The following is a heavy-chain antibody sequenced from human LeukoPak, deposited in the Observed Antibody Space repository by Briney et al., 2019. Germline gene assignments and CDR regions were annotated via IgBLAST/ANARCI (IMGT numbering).Heavy chain of an antibody. J-gene: IGHJ4*02. CDR1: GFTFSNAW. V-gene: IGHV3-15*01. D-gene: IGHD3-22*01. Sequence: GGSLRLSCAASGFTFSNAWMTWVCQAPGKGLEWVGRIKSKTDGGTTDYTAPVKGRFTISRDNSKNTLYLQMNSLKTEDTAAYYCTTDGGHNDYDSTTYWGQGTLVTVSS. CDR3: TTDGGHNDYDSTTY. CDR2: IKSKTDGGTT.